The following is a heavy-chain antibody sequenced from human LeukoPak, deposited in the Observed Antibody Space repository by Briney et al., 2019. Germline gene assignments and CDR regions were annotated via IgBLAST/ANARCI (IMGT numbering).Heavy chain of an antibody. Sequence: GGSLRLSCAASGFTLNRYDIHWVRQATGKGLEWVSAIATAGDTYYAGSVKGRFTISRENAKNSLYLQKNSLRAGDTAVYYCARGVDGFDPWGQGTLVTVSS. V-gene: IGHV3-13*01. CDR1: GFTLNRYD. J-gene: IGHJ5*02. CDR3: ARGVDGFDP. CDR2: IATAGDT.